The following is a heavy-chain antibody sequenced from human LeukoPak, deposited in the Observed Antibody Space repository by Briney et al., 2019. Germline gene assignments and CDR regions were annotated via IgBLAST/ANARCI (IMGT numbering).Heavy chain of an antibody. CDR3: ARDLGLLWFGELLG. CDR2: ISYDGSNK. CDR1: GFTFSSYA. V-gene: IGHV3-30*04. J-gene: IGHJ4*02. D-gene: IGHD3-10*01. Sequence: GGSLRLSCAASGFTFSSYAMHWVRQAPGKGLEWVAVISYDGSNKYYADSVKGRFTISRDNSKNTLYLQMNSLRAEDTAVYYCARDLGLLWFGELLGWGQGTLGTVST.